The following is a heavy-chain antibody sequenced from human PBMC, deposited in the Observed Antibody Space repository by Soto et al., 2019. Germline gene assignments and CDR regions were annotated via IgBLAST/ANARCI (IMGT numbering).Heavy chain of an antibody. CDR2: IDPSDSYT. J-gene: IGHJ6*02. Sequence: SWVRQMPGKGLEWMGRIDPSDSYTNYSPSFQGHVTISADKSISTAYLQWSSLKASDTAMYYCAGSSAAAGPYYYGMDVWGQGTTVTVSS. D-gene: IGHD6-13*01. CDR3: AGSSAAAGPYYYGMDV. V-gene: IGHV5-10-1*01.